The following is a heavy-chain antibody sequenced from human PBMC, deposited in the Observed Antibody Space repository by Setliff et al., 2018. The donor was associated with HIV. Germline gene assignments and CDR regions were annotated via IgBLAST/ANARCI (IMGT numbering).Heavy chain of an antibody. CDR2: IRTKANNYAT. J-gene: IGHJ4*02. V-gene: IGHV3-73*01. CDR3: ARGYYDSRGYYYPFDY. D-gene: IGHD3-22*01. Sequence: PGGSLRLSCAASGFTFSGSAMHWVRQASGKGLEWVGRIRTKANNYATAYAASVKGRFTISRDDSKNTAYLQMNSLKTEDTAVYYCARGYYDSRGYYYPFDYWGQGTLVTVSS. CDR1: GFTFSGSA.